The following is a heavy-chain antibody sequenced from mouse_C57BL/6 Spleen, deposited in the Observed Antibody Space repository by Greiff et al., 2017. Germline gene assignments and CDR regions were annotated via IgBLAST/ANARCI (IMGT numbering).Heavy chain of an antibody. V-gene: IGHV6-3*01. Sequence: EVKLMESGGGLVQPGGSMKLSCVASGFTFSNYWMNWVRQSPEKGLEWVAQIRLKSDNYATHYAESVKGRFTISRDDSNSSVYLQMNNLRAEDTGIYYRTGANWDYFDYWGQGTTLTVSS. D-gene: IGHD4-1*01. CDR2: IRLKSDNYAT. J-gene: IGHJ2*01. CDR1: GFTFSNYW. CDR3: TGANWDYFDY.